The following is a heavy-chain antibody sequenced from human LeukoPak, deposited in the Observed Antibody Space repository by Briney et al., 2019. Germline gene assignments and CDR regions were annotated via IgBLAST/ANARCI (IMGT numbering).Heavy chain of an antibody. J-gene: IGHJ4*02. CDR3: ARAPRDYYDSSGYYDY. D-gene: IGHD3-22*01. V-gene: IGHV4-39*07. CDR2: IYYSGST. Sequence: SETLSLTCTVSGGSISSSSYYWGWIRQPPGKGLEWIGSIYYSGSTYYNPSLKSRATISVDTSKNQFSLKLSSVTAADTAVYYCARAPRDYYDSSGYYDYWGQGTLVTVSS. CDR1: GGSISSSSYY.